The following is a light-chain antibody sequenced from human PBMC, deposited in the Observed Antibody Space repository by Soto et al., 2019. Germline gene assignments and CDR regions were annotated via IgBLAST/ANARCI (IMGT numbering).Light chain of an antibody. V-gene: IGLV2-23*01. J-gene: IGLJ2*01. Sequence: QSALTQPASVSASPGQSITISCTGTSSNVGTYDLVSWYQHHPDKAPKLIIYEGTKRPSGISSRFSGSKSSNTASLTISGRQAEDDADYYFCSFAVGAALVFGGGTKLTVL. CDR1: SSNVGTYDL. CDR2: EGT. CDR3: CSFAVGAALV.